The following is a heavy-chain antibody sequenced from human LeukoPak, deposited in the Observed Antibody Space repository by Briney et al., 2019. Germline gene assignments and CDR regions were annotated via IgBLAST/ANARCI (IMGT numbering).Heavy chain of an antibody. CDR1: GFTFSSYS. V-gene: IGHV3-21*01. J-gene: IGHJ6*04. CDR3: ARNGILGIAAAVDV. Sequence: GGSLRLSCAASGFTFSSYSMNWVRQAPEKGLEWVSSINSDSNYIYYADSVKGRFTISRDAKNSVYLQMNSLRAEDTAVYYCARNGILGIAAAVDVWGKGTTVTVSS. D-gene: IGHD6-13*01. CDR2: INSDSNYI.